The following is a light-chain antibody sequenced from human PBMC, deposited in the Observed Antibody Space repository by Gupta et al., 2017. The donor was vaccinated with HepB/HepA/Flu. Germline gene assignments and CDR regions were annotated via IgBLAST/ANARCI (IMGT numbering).Light chain of an antibody. V-gene: IGLV1-40*01. CDR1: TSNIGECYD. CDR3: QSYDSSRSVV. CDR2: GNS. J-gene: IGLJ2*01. Sequence: SVLTQPPPVSWAPGQRVTIACTGSTSNIGECYDVHLYQHPPGTAHNLIVYGNSRRPAGVPDRFSGSKSGTAASRAITVRQAEEEADYYCQSYDSSRSVVFGGGTKLTVL.